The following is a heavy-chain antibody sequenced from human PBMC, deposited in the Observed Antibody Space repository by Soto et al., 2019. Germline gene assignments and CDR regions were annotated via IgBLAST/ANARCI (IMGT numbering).Heavy chain of an antibody. D-gene: IGHD6-6*01. CDR2: INHSGST. Sequence: SETLSLTCAVYGGSFSGYYWSWIRQPPGKGLEWIGEINHSGSTNYNPAIKSRVTISVDTSKNQFSLKLSSVTAADTAVYYCARLGDYSSSSNLFDPWGQGTLVTVSS. CDR1: GGSFSGYY. J-gene: IGHJ5*02. V-gene: IGHV4-34*01. CDR3: ARLGDYSSSSNLFDP.